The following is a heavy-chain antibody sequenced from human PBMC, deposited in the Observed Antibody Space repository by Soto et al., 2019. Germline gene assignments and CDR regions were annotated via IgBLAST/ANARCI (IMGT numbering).Heavy chain of an antibody. Sequence: EVQLVESGGGLVQPGGSLRLSCAASGFTFSSYWMHWVRQAPGKGQVWVSGINTDGSVTNYADSVAGRFTISRDNGKNTLYLQMNSLRAEDTAVYYCASDLRGLYNYYGLDVWGQGTTVTVSS. CDR3: ASDLRGLYNYYGLDV. J-gene: IGHJ6*02. CDR2: INTDGSVT. CDR1: GFTFSSYW. V-gene: IGHV3-74*01.